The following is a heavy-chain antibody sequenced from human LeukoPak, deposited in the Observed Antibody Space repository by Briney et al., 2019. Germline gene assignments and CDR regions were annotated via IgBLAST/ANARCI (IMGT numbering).Heavy chain of an antibody. CDR3: ARYRPGTTRGFDY. CDR1: GYSFSSFW. J-gene: IGHJ4*02. CDR2: NHPGDSDT. D-gene: IGHD1-7*01. Sequence: GESLKISCKASGYSFSSFWIGWVRQMPGKGLEGMGINHPGDSDTRYSPACQGKLPISADRPIHTAYLQWSSLKASDAAMYYCARYRPGTTRGFDYWGQGTLVTVSS. V-gene: IGHV5-51*04.